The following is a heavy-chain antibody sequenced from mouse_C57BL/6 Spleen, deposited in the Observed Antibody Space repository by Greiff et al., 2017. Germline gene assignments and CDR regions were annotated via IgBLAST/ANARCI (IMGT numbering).Heavy chain of an antibody. CDR3: AREGGYDYGGFAY. D-gene: IGHD2-4*01. Sequence: QVQLQQPGAALVRPGTSVKLSCKASGYTFTSYWMHWVKQRPGQGLEWIGVIDPSDSYTNYNQKFKGKATLTVDTSSSTAYMQLSSLTSEDSAVYYCAREGGYDYGGFAYWGQGTLVTVSA. CDR1: GYTFTSYW. V-gene: IGHV1-59*01. J-gene: IGHJ3*01. CDR2: IDPSDSYT.